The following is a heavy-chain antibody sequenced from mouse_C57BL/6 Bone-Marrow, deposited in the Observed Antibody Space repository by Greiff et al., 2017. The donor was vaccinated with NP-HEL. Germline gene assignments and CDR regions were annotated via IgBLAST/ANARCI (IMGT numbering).Heavy chain of an antibody. CDR2: IYPRSGNT. CDR3: ARWRYHAWFAY. CDR1: GYTFTSYG. Sequence: QVQLQQSGAELARPGASVKLSCKASGYTFTSYGISWVKQRTGQGLEWIGEIYPRSGNTYYNEKFKGKATLTADKSSSTAYMELRSLTSDDSAVYFCARWRYHAWFAYGGQGTLVTVSA. V-gene: IGHV1-81*01. D-gene: IGHD2-14*01. J-gene: IGHJ3*01.